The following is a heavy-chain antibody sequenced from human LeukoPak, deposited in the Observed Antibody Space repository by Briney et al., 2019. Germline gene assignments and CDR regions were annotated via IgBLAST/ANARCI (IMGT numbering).Heavy chain of an antibody. CDR3: ARGVHVWGSYRYFDY. V-gene: IGHV1-2*02. J-gene: IGHJ4*02. D-gene: IGHD3-16*02. CDR2: INPNSGGT. CDR1: GYTFTGYY. Sequence: SVKVSCKASGYTFTGYYMHWVRQAPGQGLEWMGWINPNSGGTNYAQKFQGRVTMTRDTSISTAYMELSRLRSDDTAVYYCARGVHVWGSYRYFDYWGQGTLVTVSS.